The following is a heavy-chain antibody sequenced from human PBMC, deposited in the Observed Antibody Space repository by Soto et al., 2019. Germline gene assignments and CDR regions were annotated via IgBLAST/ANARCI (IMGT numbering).Heavy chain of an antibody. CDR3: ARDRELVNP. Sequence: EMQLVESGGALVQPGGSLRLSCAASGFMFSYYSMSWVRQAPGKGLEWVSYISSSSTIYYADSVKGRFTISRDNAKNSLYLQMNSLRDEDTAVYYCARDRELVNPWGQGTLVTVSS. D-gene: IGHD1-26*01. CDR1: GFMFSYYS. CDR2: ISSSSTI. J-gene: IGHJ5*02. V-gene: IGHV3-48*02.